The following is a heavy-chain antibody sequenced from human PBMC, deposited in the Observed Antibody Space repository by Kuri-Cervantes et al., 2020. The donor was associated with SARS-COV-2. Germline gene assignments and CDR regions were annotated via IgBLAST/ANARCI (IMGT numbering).Heavy chain of an antibody. D-gene: IGHD3-10*01. Sequence: SETLSLTCTVSGGSISSYYWSWIRQPAGKGLEWIGRIYTSGSSNYNPSLKRRVTMSVDMSKNPFSLKVSSVIAAETAVYYCARYLYGSGSYYNSYYFDYWGQGTLVTVSS. CDR3: ARYLYGSGSYYNSYYFDY. V-gene: IGHV4-4*07. CDR1: GGSISSYY. J-gene: IGHJ4*02. CDR2: IYTSGSS.